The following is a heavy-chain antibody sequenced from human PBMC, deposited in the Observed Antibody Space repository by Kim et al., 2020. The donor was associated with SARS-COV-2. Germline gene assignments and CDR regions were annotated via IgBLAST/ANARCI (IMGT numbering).Heavy chain of an antibody. CDR3: QAGAAAKTYYYYGMDV. V-gene: IGHV3-15*01. Sequence: GGSLRLSCAASGFTFSNAWMSWVRQAPGKGLEWVGRIKSKTDGGTTDYAAPVKGRFTISRDDSKNTLYLQMNSLKTEDTAVYYCQAGAAAKTYYYYGMDVWGQGTTVTVSS. D-gene: IGHD6-13*01. J-gene: IGHJ6*02. CDR2: IKSKTDGGTT. CDR1: GFTFSNAW.